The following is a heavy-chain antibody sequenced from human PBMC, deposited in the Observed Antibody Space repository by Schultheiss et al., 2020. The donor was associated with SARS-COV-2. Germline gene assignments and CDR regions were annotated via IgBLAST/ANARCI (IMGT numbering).Heavy chain of an antibody. CDR2: ISYDGSKK. V-gene: IGHV3-30-3*01. Sequence: GGSLRLSCAASGFTFSNYAMHWVRQAPGKGLEWVAVISYDGSKKYYADSVKGRFTISRDNSKNTLYLQMNSLRAEDTAVYYCARYYYDSSGYYYFPNFDYWGQGTLVTVSS. CDR3: ARYYYDSSGYYYFPNFDY. D-gene: IGHD3-22*01. J-gene: IGHJ4*02. CDR1: GFTFSNYA.